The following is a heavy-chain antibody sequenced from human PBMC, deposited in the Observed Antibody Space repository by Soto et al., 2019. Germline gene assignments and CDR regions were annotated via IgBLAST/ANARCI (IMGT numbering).Heavy chain of an antibody. CDR1: GYTFTSYG. V-gene: IGHV1-18*01. CDR2: ISAYNGNT. CDR3: ARDRPTEGYFDWLRPFDY. D-gene: IGHD3-9*01. Sequence: QVQLVQSGAEVKKPGASVKVSCKASGYTFTSYGISWVRQAPGQGLEWMGWISAYNGNTNYAQKLQGRVTMTTDTSTSTAYMELRSLRSHDTAVYYCARDRPTEGYFDWLRPFDYWGQGTLVTVSS. J-gene: IGHJ4*02.